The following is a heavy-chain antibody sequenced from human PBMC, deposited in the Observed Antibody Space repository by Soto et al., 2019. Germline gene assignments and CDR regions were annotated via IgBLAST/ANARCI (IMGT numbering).Heavy chain of an antibody. V-gene: IGHV1-69*02. CDR3: ARCGGREGYCCGGSCYFCAFDI. CDR2: IIPILGIA. CDR1: GGTFSSYT. Sequence: QVQLVQSGAEVNKPGSSVKVSCEASGGTFSSYTISWVRQAPGQGLEWMGRIIPILGIANYAQKFQGRVTITADKSTSTAYMELSSLRSEDTAVYYCARCGGREGYCCGGSCYFCAFDICSQGTMVTVSS. D-gene: IGHD2-15*01. J-gene: IGHJ3*02.